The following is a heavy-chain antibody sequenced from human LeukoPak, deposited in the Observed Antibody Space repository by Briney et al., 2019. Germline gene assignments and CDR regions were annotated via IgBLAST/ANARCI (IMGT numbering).Heavy chain of an antibody. J-gene: IGHJ5*02. CDR2: IYYSGST. Sequence: PSETLSLTCTVSGGSISSYYWSWIRQPPGKGLEWIGYIYYSGSTNYNPSLKSRVTISVDTSKNQFSLKLSSVAAADTAVYYCVRDRGTMIVVPFDPWGQGTLVTVSS. CDR1: GGSISSYY. V-gene: IGHV4-59*12. D-gene: IGHD3-22*01. CDR3: VRDRGTMIVVPFDP.